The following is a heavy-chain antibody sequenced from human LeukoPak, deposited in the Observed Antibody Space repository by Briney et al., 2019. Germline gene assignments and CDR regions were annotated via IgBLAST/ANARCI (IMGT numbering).Heavy chain of an antibody. CDR3: ARASDDSYGYSFDY. D-gene: IGHD5-18*01. V-gene: IGHV4-59*08. CDR2: IYYSGST. Sequence: SETLSLTCTVSGGSISSYYWSWIRQPPGKGLEWIGYIYYSGSTNYNPSLKSRVTISVDTSKNQFSLKLSSVTAADTAVYYCARASDDSYGYSFDYWGQGTLVTVSS. J-gene: IGHJ4*02. CDR1: GGSISSYY.